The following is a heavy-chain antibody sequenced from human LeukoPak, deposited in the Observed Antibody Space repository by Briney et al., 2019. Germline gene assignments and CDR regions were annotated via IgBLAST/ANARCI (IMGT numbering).Heavy chain of an antibody. CDR2: ISAYNGNT. V-gene: IGHV1-18*01. CDR3: ARDRTVYGAFDI. CDR1: GYTFTSYG. D-gene: IGHD2-8*01. Sequence: ASVNVSCKASGYTFTSYGIGWVRQAPGQGLEWMGWISAYNGNTNYAQKLQGRVTMTTDTSTSTAYMELRSLRSDDTAVYYCARDRTVYGAFDIWGQGTMVTVSS. J-gene: IGHJ3*02.